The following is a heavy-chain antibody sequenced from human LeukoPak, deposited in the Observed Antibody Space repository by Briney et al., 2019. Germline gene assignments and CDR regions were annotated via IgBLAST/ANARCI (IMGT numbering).Heavy chain of an antibody. V-gene: IGHV3-15*01. J-gene: IGHJ4*02. CDR2: IKSKTSGGTT. CDR1: GLNFNDAW. CDR3: TTDPFDSSGYYNFDY. Sequence: PGGSLRLSCAVSGLNFNDAWMSWVRQAPGKGLEWIGRIKSKTSGGTTDYAAPLKGRFSISRDDSQNTLYLQMNSLKIEDTAVYHCTTDPFDSSGYYNFDYWGQGTLVTVSS. D-gene: IGHD3-22*01.